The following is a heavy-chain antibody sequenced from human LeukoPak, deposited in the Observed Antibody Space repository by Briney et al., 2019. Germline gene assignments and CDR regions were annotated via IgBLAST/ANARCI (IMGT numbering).Heavy chain of an antibody. CDR2: INTNTGNP. J-gene: IGHJ4*02. Sequence: ASVKVSCKASGYTFTGYYMHWVRQAPGQGLEWMGWINTNTGNPTYAQGFTGRFVFSLDTSVSTAYLQISSLKAEDTAVYYCARGITMVRGAPAYWGQGTLVTVSS. CDR1: GYTFTGYY. CDR3: ARGITMVRGAPAY. V-gene: IGHV7-4-1*02. D-gene: IGHD3-10*01.